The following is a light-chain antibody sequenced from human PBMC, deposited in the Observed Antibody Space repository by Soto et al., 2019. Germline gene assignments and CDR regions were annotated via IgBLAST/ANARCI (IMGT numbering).Light chain of an antibody. CDR3: QQYNNWST. Sequence: ELVMTQSPATLSVSPGERAILSCRASQSISINLAWYQQKPGQAPRLLIYAASNRATGVPARFSGSWSGTEFTLTIGSLQSEDFAVYYCQQYNNWSTFGQGTRLEI. CDR1: QSISIN. V-gene: IGKV3-15*01. CDR2: AAS. J-gene: IGKJ5*01.